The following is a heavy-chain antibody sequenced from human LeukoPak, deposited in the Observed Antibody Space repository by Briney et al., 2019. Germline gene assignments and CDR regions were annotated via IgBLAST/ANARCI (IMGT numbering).Heavy chain of an antibody. CDR3: SRVVQDVSGADY. Sequence: PGGSLRLDCAASGFTFSNYHMNWVRQAPGKGLEWLSYIHSTSGSIHYADSVKGRFTISRDNAKNSLYLQMNSLRAEDTAVYYCSRVVQDVSGADYWGQGTLVIVSS. CDR2: IHSTSGSI. J-gene: IGHJ4*02. D-gene: IGHD2-15*01. V-gene: IGHV3-48*01. CDR1: GFTFSNYH.